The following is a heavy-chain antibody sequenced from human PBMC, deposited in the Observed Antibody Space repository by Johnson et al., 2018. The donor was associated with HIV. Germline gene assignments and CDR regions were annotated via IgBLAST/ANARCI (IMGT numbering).Heavy chain of an antibody. D-gene: IGHD1-1*01. CDR1: GFTFSSYA. V-gene: IGHV3-30*04. J-gene: IGHJ3*02. Sequence: QVLLVESGGGVVQPGGSLRLSCAASGFTFSSYAMHWVRQAPGKGLEWVAVISYDGSNKYYADSVKGRFTISRDNSKNTLYLQMNSLRAEDTAVYYCASRYTVDAFDIWGQGTMVTVSS. CDR2: ISYDGSNK. CDR3: ASRYTVDAFDI.